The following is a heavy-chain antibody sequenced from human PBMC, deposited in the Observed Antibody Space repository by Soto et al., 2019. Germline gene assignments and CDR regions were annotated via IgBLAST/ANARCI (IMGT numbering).Heavy chain of an antibody. J-gene: IGHJ5*02. Sequence: QVQLQESGPGLVKPSQTLSLSCTVSAGSIRSGGYYWSWIRQHPGKGLEWIGYIYYSGSTYYNPSLKSRVTISVDTSKTQFSLKLTSVTAADAAVYYCATYNWNDRILDPWGQGTLVTVSS. CDR3: ATYNWNDRILDP. V-gene: IGHV4-31*03. CDR1: AGSIRSGGYY. CDR2: IYYSGST. D-gene: IGHD1-1*01.